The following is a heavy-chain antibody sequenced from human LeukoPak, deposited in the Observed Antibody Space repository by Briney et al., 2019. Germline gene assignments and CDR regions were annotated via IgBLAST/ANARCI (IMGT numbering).Heavy chain of an antibody. CDR3: AKRACSGGSCYSRAFDI. J-gene: IGHJ3*02. CDR1: GFTFSTYG. V-gene: IGHV3-30*18. CDR2: ISYDGSNK. Sequence: GGSLRLSCAASGFTFSTYGMHWVRQAPGKGLEWVAVISYDGSNKIYADSVKGRFTISRDNSKNTVYLQMNSLRAEDTAVYYCAKRACSGGSCYSRAFDIWGQGTMVSVSS. D-gene: IGHD2-15*01.